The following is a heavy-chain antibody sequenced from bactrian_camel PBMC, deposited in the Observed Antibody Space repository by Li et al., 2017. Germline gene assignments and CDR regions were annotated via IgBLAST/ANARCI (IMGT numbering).Heavy chain of an antibody. J-gene: IGHJ7*01. D-gene: IGHD6*01. Sequence: HVQLVESGGGSVQAGGSLLLSCAASGYRHSSGVCAGWFRQAPGKGREGVASIRDGGPTTNYASAVRGRFIVSQDNAKNTVYLQMNDLKPEDSGTYCCAAKVVEGSCSTVTAIDLWGRGTQVTVS. V-gene: IGHV3S1*01. CDR2: IRDGGPTT. CDR1: GYRHSSGVC.